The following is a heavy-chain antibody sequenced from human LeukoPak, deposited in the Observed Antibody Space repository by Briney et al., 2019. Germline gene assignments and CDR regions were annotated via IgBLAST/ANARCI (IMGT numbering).Heavy chain of an antibody. V-gene: IGHV3-48*04. CDR3: ARDRAGDGYNVDV. J-gene: IGHJ6*04. Sequence: GGSLRLSCAASGFTFSSYSMNWFRQAPGKGLEWVSYISSSSSTIYYADSVKGRFTISRDNAKNSLYLQMNSLRAEDTAVYYCARDRAGDGYNVDVWGKGTTVTVSS. CDR1: GFTFSSYS. CDR2: ISSSSSTI. D-gene: IGHD5-24*01.